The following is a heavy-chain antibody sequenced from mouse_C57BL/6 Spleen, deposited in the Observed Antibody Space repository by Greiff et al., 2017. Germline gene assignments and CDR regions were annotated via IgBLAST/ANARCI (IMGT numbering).Heavy chain of an antibody. J-gene: IGHJ4*01. Sequence: QVQLQQPGAELVMPGASVKLSCKASGYTFTSYWMHWVKQRPGQGLEWIGEIEPSDSYTNYNQKFKGKSTLTVDKSSSTAYMQLSSLTSEASAVYDCASGGDYSHADYWGQGTSVTVSS. D-gene: IGHD2-13*01. V-gene: IGHV1-69*01. CDR3: ASGGDYSHADY. CDR1: GYTFTSYW. CDR2: IEPSDSYT.